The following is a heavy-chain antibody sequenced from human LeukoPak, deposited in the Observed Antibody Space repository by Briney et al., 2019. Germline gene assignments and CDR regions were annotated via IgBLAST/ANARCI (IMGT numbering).Heavy chain of an antibody. J-gene: IGHJ6*02. V-gene: IGHV4-59*01. CDR2: IYYSGST. CDR3: ARARIAAAGNNYYFGLDV. CDR1: GVALCRYY. Sequence: PSETLSLTCTVSGVALCRYYGSWIRQSPGQGLEGIGYIYYSGSTNYNPSLKSRVTISVDTSKNQFSLKLSSVTAADTAVYYCARARIAAAGNNYYFGLDVWGQGTTVTVSS. D-gene: IGHD6-13*01.